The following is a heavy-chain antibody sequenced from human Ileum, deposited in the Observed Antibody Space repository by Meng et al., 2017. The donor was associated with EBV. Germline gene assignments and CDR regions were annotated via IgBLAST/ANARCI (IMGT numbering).Heavy chain of an antibody. Sequence: GQPAAAGPGLGEASVPLSLACAVSGGSISSSNWWRWGRQAPGKGLEWIVEIHHTESTNYNPSLKSRVTISVDKSKNQFSLKLSSVTAADTAVYYCARESYSDSSGYYSLDYWGQGSLVTVSS. J-gene: IGHJ4*02. V-gene: IGHV4-4*02. D-gene: IGHD3-22*01. CDR1: GGSISSSNW. CDR3: ARESYSDSSGYYSLDY. CDR2: IHHTEST.